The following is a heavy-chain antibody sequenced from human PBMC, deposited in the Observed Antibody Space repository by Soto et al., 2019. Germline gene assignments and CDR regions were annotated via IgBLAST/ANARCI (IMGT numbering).Heavy chain of an antibody. CDR2: IYHSGST. D-gene: IGHD3-10*01. V-gene: IGHV4-4*02. CDR3: ASLSEGPSGWYYYNGMDV. J-gene: IGHJ6*02. CDR1: GGSISSSNW. Sequence: SETLSLTCAVSGGSISSSNWWSWVRQPPGKGLEWIGEIYHSGSTNYNPSLKSRVTISVDKSKNQFSLKLSSVTAADTAVYYYASLSEGPSGWYYYNGMDVWGQGTTVTVSS.